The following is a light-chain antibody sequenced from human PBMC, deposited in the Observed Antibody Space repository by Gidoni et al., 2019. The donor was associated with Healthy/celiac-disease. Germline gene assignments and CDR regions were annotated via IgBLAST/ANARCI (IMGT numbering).Light chain of an antibody. Sequence: QSVLTQPPSASGTPGQRVTISCSGSSSNIGNNTVNWYQQLPGTAPKLLIYSNNQRPSGVPDRFSGSKSGTSAPLAISGLQSEDEADYYCAAWDDSPNGVVFGGGTKLTVL. CDR1: SSNIGNNT. V-gene: IGLV1-44*01. CDR3: AAWDDSPNGVV. CDR2: SNN. J-gene: IGLJ2*01.